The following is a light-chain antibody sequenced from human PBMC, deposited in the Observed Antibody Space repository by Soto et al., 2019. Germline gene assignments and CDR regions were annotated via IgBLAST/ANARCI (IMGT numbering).Light chain of an antibody. Sequence: EIVLTQSPGTLSLSPGERATLSCMASQSVISNNLAWYQQKPGQAPRLLLYGASSRGTGIPDRVSGSGSGTDFTLTISRLEPEDFAVYYCEQYGSSLWTFGQGTKVDIK. J-gene: IGKJ1*01. CDR3: EQYGSSLWT. CDR2: GAS. V-gene: IGKV3-20*01. CDR1: QSVISNN.